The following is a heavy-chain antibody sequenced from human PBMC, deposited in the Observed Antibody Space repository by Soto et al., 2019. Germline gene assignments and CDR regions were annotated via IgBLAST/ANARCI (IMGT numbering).Heavy chain of an antibody. V-gene: IGHV4-31*03. CDR1: GGSISSGGYY. CDR2: IYYSGST. D-gene: IGHD2-8*01. J-gene: IGHJ4*02. Sequence: KPSETLSLTCTVSGGSISSGGYYWNWIRQHPGKGLEWIGYIYYSGSTYYNPSLKSRVTISVDTSKNQFSLKLSSVTAADTAVYYCARAGISMLTLDYWGQGTLVTVSS. CDR3: ARAGISMLTLDY.